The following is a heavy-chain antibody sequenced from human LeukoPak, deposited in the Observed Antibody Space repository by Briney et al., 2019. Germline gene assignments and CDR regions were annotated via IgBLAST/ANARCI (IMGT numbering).Heavy chain of an antibody. CDR1: GYTFTGYF. Sequence: ASVKVSCKASGYTFTGYFMHWLRQAPGQGLEWMGWINPINGDTNYAQKFQGRVTLTRDTSISTAYMELSRLTSDDTAIYYCARDVPGYSSDFDFWGQGALVTVSS. V-gene: IGHV1-2*02. CDR2: INPINGDT. D-gene: IGHD6-19*01. J-gene: IGHJ4*02. CDR3: ARDVPGYSSDFDF.